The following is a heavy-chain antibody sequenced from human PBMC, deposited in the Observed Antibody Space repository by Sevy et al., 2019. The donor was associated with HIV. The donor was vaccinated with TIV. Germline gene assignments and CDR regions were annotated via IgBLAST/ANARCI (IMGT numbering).Heavy chain of an antibody. CDR1: GFTFTNYV. CDR2: ISPSGSPI. CDR3: ARDLVASTLTMDV. J-gene: IGHJ6*02. V-gene: IGHV3-48*03. Sequence: GGSLRLSCAASGFTFTNYVMNWVRQAPGKGLEWVSYISPSGSPIYYADSVKGRFTISRDNARKSLYLQMNSLRADDTCLYYCARDLVASTLTMDVWGQGTTVTVSS.